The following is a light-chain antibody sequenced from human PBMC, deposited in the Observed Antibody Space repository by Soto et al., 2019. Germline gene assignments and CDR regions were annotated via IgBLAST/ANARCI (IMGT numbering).Light chain of an antibody. Sequence: DIQMTQSPSSLSASVGDRVTITCRASQSISSYLNWYQQKPGKAPKLLIYEVSNRFSGVPDRFSGSGSGTDFTLKISRVEAEDVGVYYCMQSIQLPITFGQGTRLEI. CDR1: QSISSY. CDR3: MQSIQLPIT. V-gene: IGKV1-39*01. J-gene: IGKJ5*01. CDR2: EVS.